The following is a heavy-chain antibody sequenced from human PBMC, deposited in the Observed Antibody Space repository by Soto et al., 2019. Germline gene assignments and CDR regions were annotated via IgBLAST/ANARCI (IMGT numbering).Heavy chain of an antibody. CDR3: ARSPIAVAGPYYFDY. Sequence: GGSLGLSCAASGFTFSSYAMHWVRQAPGKGLEWVAVISYDGSNKYYADSVKGRFTISRDNSKNTLYLQMNSLRAEDTAVYYCARSPIAVAGPYYFDYWGQGTLVTVSS. J-gene: IGHJ4*02. CDR2: ISYDGSNK. D-gene: IGHD6-19*01. V-gene: IGHV3-30-3*01. CDR1: GFTFSSYA.